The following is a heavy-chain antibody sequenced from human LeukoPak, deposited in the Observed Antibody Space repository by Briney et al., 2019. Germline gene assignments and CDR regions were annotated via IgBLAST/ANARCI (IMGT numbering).Heavy chain of an antibody. CDR3: ARSSEQLVTFDY. CDR2: IYHSGRT. J-gene: IGHJ4*02. V-gene: IGHV4-38-2*02. Sequence: PSETLSLTCSVSGYSISSGYYWGWVRQPPGKGLEWIGTIYHSGRTYHSSSLKSRVTISVDTSKNQFSLNLRSVTAADTAVYYCARSSEQLVTFDYWGQGTLVTVSS. D-gene: IGHD6-13*01. CDR1: GYSISSGYY.